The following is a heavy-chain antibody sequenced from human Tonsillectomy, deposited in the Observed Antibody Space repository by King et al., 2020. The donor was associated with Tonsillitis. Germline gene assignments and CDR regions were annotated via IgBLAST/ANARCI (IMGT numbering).Heavy chain of an antibody. CDR1: GFTFTIYA. CDR2: ISGSVAST. Sequence: VQLVESGGGLVQPGGSLRLSCAASGFTFTIYAMSWVRQAPGRGLEWVSAISGSVASTYYADSVKGRFTISRDNSKNTLYLQMNTLRAEDTAVYYCAKVLAHATTDPGLFNYWGQGTLVTVSS. V-gene: IGHV3-23*04. CDR3: AKVLAHATTDPGLFNY. D-gene: IGHD5-12*01. J-gene: IGHJ4*02.